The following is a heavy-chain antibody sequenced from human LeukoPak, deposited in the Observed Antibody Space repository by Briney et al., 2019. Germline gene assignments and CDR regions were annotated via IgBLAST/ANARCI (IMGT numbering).Heavy chain of an antibody. CDR3: ARHFRAYYTGPLDY. D-gene: IGHD3-3*01. J-gene: IGHJ4*02. CDR1: GGSISSSNW. CDR2: IYHSGST. V-gene: IGHV4-4*02. Sequence: SETLSLTCAVSGGSISSSNWWSWVRQPPGKGLEWIGEIYHSGSTNYNPSLKSRVTISVDTSKNQFSLKMSSVTAADTAVYYCARHFRAYYTGPLDYWGQGTLVTVSS.